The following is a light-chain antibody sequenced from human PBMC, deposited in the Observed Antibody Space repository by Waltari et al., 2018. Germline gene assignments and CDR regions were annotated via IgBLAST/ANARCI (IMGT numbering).Light chain of an antibody. J-gene: IGKJ1*01. V-gene: IGKV1-5*03. CDR3: QQYDTFSAT. CDR1: ESISSW. CDR2: KAS. Sequence: DIQMTNSPSTLSASVGDRLTISCRASESISSWLAWYQQRPGKAPRLLIYKASRLESGVPSRFSGSGSGTEFTLTITSLQPDDFATYYCQQYDTFSATFGPGTTVEI.